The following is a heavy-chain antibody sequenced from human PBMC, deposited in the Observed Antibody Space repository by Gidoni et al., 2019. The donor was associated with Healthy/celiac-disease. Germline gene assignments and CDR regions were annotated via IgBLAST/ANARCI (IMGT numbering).Heavy chain of an antibody. V-gene: IGHV4-31*03. CDR2: IYYSGST. CDR1: GGSISSGGYY. J-gene: IGHJ5*02. CDR3: AILTEEYSSAAGGWFDP. D-gene: IGHD6-6*01. Sequence: QVQLQESGPGLVKPSQTLSLTCTVSGGSISSGGYYWSWIRQHPGKGLEWIGYIYYSGSTYYNPSLKSRVTISVDTSKNQFSLKLSSVTAADTAVYCAILTEEYSSAAGGWFDPWGQGTLVTVSS.